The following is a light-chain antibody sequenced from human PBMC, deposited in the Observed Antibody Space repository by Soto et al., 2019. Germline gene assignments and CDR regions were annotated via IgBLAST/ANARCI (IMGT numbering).Light chain of an antibody. J-gene: IGKJ5*01. CDR1: QNIRTN. V-gene: IGKV3-15*01. CDR2: GAV. Sequence: DTGLTQSPATLSVSEGERATLSCRASQNIRTNLACYQHKPGQAPRLLIYGAVTGATGLPARFSGSGSGTEFTLTINSLQAEDCAVYYCPQYYNWPRTFGQGTLLEI. CDR3: PQYYNWPRT.